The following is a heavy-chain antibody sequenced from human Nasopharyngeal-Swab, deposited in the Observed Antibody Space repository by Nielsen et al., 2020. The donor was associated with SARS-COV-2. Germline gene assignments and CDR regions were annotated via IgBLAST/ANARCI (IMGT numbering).Heavy chain of an antibody. CDR3: AGSILGDAFDF. V-gene: IGHV3-7*01. J-gene: IGHJ3*01. CDR2: MKKDGSEK. D-gene: IGHD1-26*01. CDR1: YW. Sequence: YWMTWVRQAPGKGLEWVANMKKDGSEKYYVDSVKGRFTISRDTAKNSLYLQMNSLRVEDTAVYFCAGSILGDAFDFWGPAIMVIVSS.